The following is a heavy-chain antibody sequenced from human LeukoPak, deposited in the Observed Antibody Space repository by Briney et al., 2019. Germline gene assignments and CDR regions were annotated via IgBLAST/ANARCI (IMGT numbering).Heavy chain of an antibody. CDR2: IIPIFGTA. CDR1: GGTFSSYA. V-gene: IGHV1-69*13. CDR3: ASRDGYNSDFDY. Sequence: GASVKVSCKASGGTFSSYAISWVRQAPGQGLEWMGGIIPIFGTANYAQKFQGRVTITADESTSTAYMELSSLRSEDTAVYYCASRDGYNSDFDYWGQGTLVTVSS. D-gene: IGHD5-24*01. J-gene: IGHJ4*02.